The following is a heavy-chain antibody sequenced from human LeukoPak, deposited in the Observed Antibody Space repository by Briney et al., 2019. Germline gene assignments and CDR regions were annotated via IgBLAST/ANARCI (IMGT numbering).Heavy chain of an antibody. D-gene: IGHD3-9*01. CDR1: GFTFGDYA. V-gene: IGHV3-49*03. Sequence: GGSLRLSCTASGFTFGDYAMSWFRQAPGKGLEWVGFIRSKAYGGTTEYAASVKGRFTISRDDSKSIAYLQMNSLKTEDTAVYYCTREGSARYFDWFRPGYFDYWGQGTLVTVSS. CDR3: TREGSARYFDWFRPGYFDY. CDR2: IRSKAYGGTT. J-gene: IGHJ4*02.